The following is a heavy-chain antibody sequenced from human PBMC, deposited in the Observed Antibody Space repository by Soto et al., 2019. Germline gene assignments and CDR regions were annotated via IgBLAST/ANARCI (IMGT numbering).Heavy chain of an antibody. D-gene: IGHD1-26*01. Sequence: PGGSLVLSCASSVFIFENLGMSWVGQAPGKGLEWISSISGSGFKKYYADSVKGRFTISRDNSKSTVYLELNNLSAEDTAVYHCAKNQGVELVPLATVDWFDPWGQGSVVTVSS. V-gene: IGHV3-23*01. J-gene: IGHJ5*02. CDR2: ISGSGFKK. CDR1: VFIFENLG. CDR3: AKNQGVELVPLATVDWFDP.